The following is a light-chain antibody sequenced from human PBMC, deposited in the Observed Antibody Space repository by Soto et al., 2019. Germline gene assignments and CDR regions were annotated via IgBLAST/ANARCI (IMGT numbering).Light chain of an antibody. J-gene: IGLJ1*01. Sequence: QSVLTQPASVSGSPGQSITISCTGTSSDVGGYNYVSWYQQHPGKAPKLMMYDVSNRPSGVSNRFSGSKSGNTASLTISGLQAEEEADYYCSSYTSSGTYVFGTGTKLTVL. CDR2: DVS. CDR1: SSDVGGYNY. V-gene: IGLV2-14*01. CDR3: SSYTSSGTYV.